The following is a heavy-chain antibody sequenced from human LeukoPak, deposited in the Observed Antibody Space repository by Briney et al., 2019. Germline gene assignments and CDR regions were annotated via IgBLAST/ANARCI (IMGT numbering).Heavy chain of an antibody. CDR2: MNQVGNEK. V-gene: IGHV3-7*04. Sequence: PGGSLTLSCTASKFTFSDYWMTWLRDAPRKGPEWVAYMNQVGNEKNYLVSVKGRFTISRDNAKNSLYLQMTSLRADDTAVYYCARGTYYYEFWGQGTLVTVSS. CDR1: KFTFSDYW. CDR3: ARGTYYYEF. J-gene: IGHJ4*02. D-gene: IGHD3-16*01.